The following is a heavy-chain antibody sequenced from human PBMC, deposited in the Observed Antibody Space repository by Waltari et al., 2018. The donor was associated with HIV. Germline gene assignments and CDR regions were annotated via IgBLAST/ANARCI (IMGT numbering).Heavy chain of an antibody. V-gene: IGHV4-34*01. J-gene: IGHJ5*01. Sequence: QMQLQQWGAGPLMPSETMSLTCAVQGGSFRGYYWSWIRQPPGKGLEWIGEISPSRSTKYNPSLKSRVTISVDTSKNQFSLRLKSVTAADTAVFYCASRGAPTPVTTDSWGQGTLVIVSS. CDR2: ISPSRST. CDR3: ASRGAPTPVTTDS. CDR1: GGSFRGYY. D-gene: IGHD4-17*01.